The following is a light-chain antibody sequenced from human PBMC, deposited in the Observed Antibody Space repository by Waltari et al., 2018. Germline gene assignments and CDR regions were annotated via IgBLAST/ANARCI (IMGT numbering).Light chain of an antibody. CDR1: QIVIRY. Sequence: EIVLTPSPATLSLFPGERATLSCRASQIVIRYLAWYQQKPGQAPRLLIYDASNRATGIPARFSGSGSGTDFTLTISSLEPEDFAVYYCQQRRSWPPVTFGQGTRLEIK. CDR3: QQRRSWPPVT. J-gene: IGKJ5*01. V-gene: IGKV3-11*01. CDR2: DAS.